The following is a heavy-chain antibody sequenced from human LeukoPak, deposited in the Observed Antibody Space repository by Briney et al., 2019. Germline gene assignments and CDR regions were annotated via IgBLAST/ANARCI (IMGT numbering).Heavy chain of an antibody. CDR3: ARAFYSSASGGGNYFDF. V-gene: IGHV1-8*01. J-gene: IGHJ4*02. CDR1: GYTFTRFD. CDR2: MNPNNGST. D-gene: IGHD6-6*01. Sequence: ASVKVSCNPSGYTFTRFDINWVRQAPGQGLEWMGWMNPNNGSTGYAQKFQGRVTMTSSASIRTAYLELRGLRSEDTAVYYCARAFYSSASGGGNYFDFWGQGTPVTASS.